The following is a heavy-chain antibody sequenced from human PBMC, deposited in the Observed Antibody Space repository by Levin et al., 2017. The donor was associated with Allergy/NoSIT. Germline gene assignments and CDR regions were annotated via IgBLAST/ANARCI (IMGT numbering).Heavy chain of an antibody. J-gene: IGHJ2*01. CDR1: GYTFTSYY. CDR2: INPSGGST. Sequence: SGGSLRLSCKASGYTFTSYYMHWVRQAPGQGLEWMGIINPSGGSTSYAQKFQGRVTMTRDTSTSTVYMELSSLRSEDTAVYYCARAQNLVRGVIITEDWYFDLWGRGTLVTVSS. V-gene: IGHV1-46*01. CDR3: ARAQNLVRGVIITEDWYFDL. D-gene: IGHD3-10*01.